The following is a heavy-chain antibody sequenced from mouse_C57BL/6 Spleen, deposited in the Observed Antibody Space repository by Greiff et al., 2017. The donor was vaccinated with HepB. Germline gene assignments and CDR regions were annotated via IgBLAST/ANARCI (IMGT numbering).Heavy chain of an antibody. V-gene: IGHV5-4*03. D-gene: IGHD2-2*01. CDR3: ARGEVWLRRSFDY. CDR2: ISDGGSYT. CDR1: GFTFSSYA. Sequence: EVKVVESGGGLVKPGGSLKLSCAASGFTFSSYAMSWVRQTPEKRLEWVATISDGGSYTYYPDNVKGRFTISRDNAKNNLYLQMSHLKSEDTAMYYCARGEVWLRRSFDYWGQGTTLTVSS. J-gene: IGHJ2*01.